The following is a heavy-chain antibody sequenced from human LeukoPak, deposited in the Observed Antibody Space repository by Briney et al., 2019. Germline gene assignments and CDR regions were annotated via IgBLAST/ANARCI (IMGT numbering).Heavy chain of an antibody. V-gene: IGHV3-23*01. CDR1: AFSIINCA. CDR2: ISGSGGST. J-gene: IGHJ4*02. CDR3: AKGSYGGNTAFDY. D-gene: IGHD4-23*01. Sequence: GGSLTHPWAAAAFSIINCARGWVRQAAGHGVGWVSAISGSGGSTYYADSVKGRFTISRDNSKNTLYLQMNSLRAEDTAVYYCAKGSYGGNTAFDYWGQGTLVTVSS.